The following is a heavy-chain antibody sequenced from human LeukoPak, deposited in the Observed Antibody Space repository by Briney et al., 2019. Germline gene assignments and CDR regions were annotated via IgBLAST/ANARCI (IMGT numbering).Heavy chain of an antibody. CDR3: ARERTTGAFDI. D-gene: IGHD1/OR15-1a*01. CDR2: ISYDGSNK. Sequence: GGSLRLSCAASGFTFSSYAMHWVRQAPGKGLEWVAVISYDGSNKYYADSVKGRFTISRDNSKNTLYLQMNSLRAEDTAVYYCARERTTGAFDIWGQGTTVTVSS. CDR1: GFTFSSYA. J-gene: IGHJ3*02. V-gene: IGHV3-30-3*01.